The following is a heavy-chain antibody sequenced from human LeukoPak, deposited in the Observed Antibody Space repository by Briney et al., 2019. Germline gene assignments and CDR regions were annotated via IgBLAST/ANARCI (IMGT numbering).Heavy chain of an antibody. CDR2: IYYSGST. V-gene: IGHV4-39*07. CDR1: GGSISSSSYY. Sequence: PSETLSLTCTVSGGSISSSSYYWGWIRQPPGKGLEWIGSIYYSGSTYYNPSLKSRVTISVDTSKNQFSLKLSSVTAADTAVYYCASMSSGYYRGSRRQTKINWFDPWGQGTLVTVSS. CDR3: ASMSSGYYRGSRRQTKINWFDP. D-gene: IGHD3-22*01. J-gene: IGHJ5*02.